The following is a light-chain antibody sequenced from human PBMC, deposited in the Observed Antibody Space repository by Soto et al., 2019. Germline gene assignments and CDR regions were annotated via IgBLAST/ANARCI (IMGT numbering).Light chain of an antibody. CDR3: LQHNTCPWT. V-gene: IGKV3-15*01. Sequence: ESVLTQSPATLSLSAGERATLSCRASQSVSSNLAWYQQKPGQAPSFLIYAASTMPTGTPSRFSGSGSGTEFTLTISSLQSEDFAAYYCLQHNTCPWTFGQGTKVDIK. CDR1: QSVSSN. J-gene: IGKJ1*01. CDR2: AAS.